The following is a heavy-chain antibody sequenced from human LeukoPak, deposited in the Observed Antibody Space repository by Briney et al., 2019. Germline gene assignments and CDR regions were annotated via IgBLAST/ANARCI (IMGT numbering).Heavy chain of an antibody. CDR2: IYYSGST. V-gene: IGHV4-59*01. CDR1: GGSISSYY. D-gene: IGHD6-13*01. CDR3: ACHSAAGKNY. J-gene: IGHJ4*02. Sequence: SETLSLTCTVSGGSISSYYWSWIRQPPGKGLEWIGYIYYSGSTNYNPSLKSRVTISVDTSKNQFSLKLSSVTAADTAVYYCACHSAAGKNYWGQGTLVTVSS.